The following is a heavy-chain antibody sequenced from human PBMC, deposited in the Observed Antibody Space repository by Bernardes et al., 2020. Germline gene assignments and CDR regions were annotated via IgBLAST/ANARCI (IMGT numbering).Heavy chain of an antibody. CDR1: GYTFTDYS. D-gene: IGHD6-25*01. J-gene: IGHJ5*02. Sequence: ASVKVSCEASGYTFTDYSMHWVRQAPGQRLEWMGWINTGNGNTVYAQNFQGRVTIIRDTSARTVYMELTSLTSEDTGVYFCAREGTLAAIGTWFDPWGQGTLVTVSS. CDR3: AREGTLAAIGTWFDP. V-gene: IGHV1-3*04. CDR2: INTGNGNT.